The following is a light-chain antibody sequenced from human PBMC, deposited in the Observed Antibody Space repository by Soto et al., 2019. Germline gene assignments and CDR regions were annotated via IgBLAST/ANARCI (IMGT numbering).Light chain of an antibody. Sequence: QLVLTQPPSASGTPGQRVTISCSGSSSNIGSNTVNWYQQLPGTAPKLLIYSNNQRPSGVPDRFSGSKSGTSASLAISGLQSEDEADYYCAAWDDSLNGPYVFGTGTKLTV. CDR3: AAWDDSLNGPYV. J-gene: IGLJ1*01. CDR1: SSNIGSNT. V-gene: IGLV1-44*01. CDR2: SNN.